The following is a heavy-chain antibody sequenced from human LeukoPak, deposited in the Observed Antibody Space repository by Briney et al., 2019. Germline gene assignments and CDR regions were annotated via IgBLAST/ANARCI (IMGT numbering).Heavy chain of an antibody. J-gene: IGHJ4*02. Sequence: GGSLRLSCAASGFTFSSYWMNWARQAPEKGLEWVANINEDGSQKYYLGSVTGRFTISRDNAKNSLYLQMNSLSAEDTAMYYCARDGGWHRFDYWGQGTLVIVSS. V-gene: IGHV3-7*03. CDR1: GFTFSSYW. CDR3: ARDGGWHRFDY. D-gene: IGHD6-19*01. CDR2: INEDGSQK.